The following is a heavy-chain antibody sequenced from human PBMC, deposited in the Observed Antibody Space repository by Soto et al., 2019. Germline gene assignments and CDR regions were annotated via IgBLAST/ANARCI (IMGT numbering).Heavy chain of an antibody. J-gene: IGHJ6*02. CDR1: GGTFSSYA. V-gene: IGHV1-69*13. CDR3: GRVVRFLEWFPAVPYYYYYGMDV. Sequence: SVKVSCKASGGTFSSYAISWVRQAPGQGLEWMGGIIPIFGTANYAQKFQGRVTITADESTSTAYMELSSLRSEDTAVYYCGRVVRFLEWFPAVPYYYYYGMDVWGQGTTVTVSS. D-gene: IGHD3-3*01. CDR2: IIPIFGTA.